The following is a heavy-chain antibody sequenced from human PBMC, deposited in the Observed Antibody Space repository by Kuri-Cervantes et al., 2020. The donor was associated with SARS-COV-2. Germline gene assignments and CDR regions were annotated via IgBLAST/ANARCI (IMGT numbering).Heavy chain of an antibody. CDR3: ARGIAARRGYYYYGMDV. V-gene: IGHV3-33*01. CDR2: IWYDGSNK. CDR1: GFTFSSYG. J-gene: IGHJ6*02. D-gene: IGHD6-6*01. Sequence: SLKISCAASGFTFSSYGMHWVRQAPGKGLEWVAVIWYDGSNKYYADSVKGRFTISRDNSKNTLYLQMNSLRAEDTAVYYCARGIAARRGYYYYGMDVWGQGTTVTVSS.